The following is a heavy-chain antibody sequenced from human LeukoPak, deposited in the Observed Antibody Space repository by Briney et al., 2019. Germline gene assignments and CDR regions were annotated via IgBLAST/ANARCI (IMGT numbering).Heavy chain of an antibody. V-gene: IGHV1-18*01. D-gene: IGHD3-22*01. Sequence: ASVKVSCKTSGFTFTNYGISWVREAPGQGLEWMGWISAYNSNPVYAPRLQGRATLTTDTSTSTAYMELRSLRSDDTAVYYCARAGQGYYYDTSAYYFDYWGQGTLVTVSS. CDR3: ARAGQGYYYDTSAYYFDY. CDR2: ISAYNSNP. CDR1: GFTFTNYG. J-gene: IGHJ4*02.